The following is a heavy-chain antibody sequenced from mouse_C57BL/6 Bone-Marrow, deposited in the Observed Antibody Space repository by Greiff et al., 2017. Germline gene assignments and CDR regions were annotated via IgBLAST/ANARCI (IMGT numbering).Heavy chain of an antibody. CDR2: ISNLAYSI. D-gene: IGHD2-2*01. Sequence: EVQRVESGGGLVQPGGSLKLSCAASGFTFSDYGMAWVRQAPRKGPEGVAFISNLAYSIYYADTVTGRFTISRENAKNTLYLEMSSLRSEDTAMYYCARSYYGYFYFDYWGQGTTLTVSS. V-gene: IGHV5-15*01. J-gene: IGHJ2*01. CDR1: GFTFSDYG. CDR3: ARSYYGYFYFDY.